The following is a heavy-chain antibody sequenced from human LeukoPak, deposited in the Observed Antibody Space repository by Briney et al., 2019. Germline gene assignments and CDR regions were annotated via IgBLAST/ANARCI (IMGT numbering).Heavy chain of an antibody. CDR1: GYTLTELS. CDR2: FDPEDGET. CDR3: ATDCPHYYDSSGYYFDY. J-gene: IGHJ4*02. D-gene: IGHD3-22*01. V-gene: IGHV1-24*01. Sequence: ASVKVSCKVSGYTLTELSMHWVRQAPGKGLEWMGGFDPEDGETIYAQKFQGRVTMTEDTSTDTAYMELSSLRSEDTAVYYCATDCPHYYDSSGYYFDYWGQGTLVTVSS.